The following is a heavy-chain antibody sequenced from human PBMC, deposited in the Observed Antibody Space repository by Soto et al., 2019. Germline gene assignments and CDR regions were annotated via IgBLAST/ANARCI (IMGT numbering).Heavy chain of an antibody. J-gene: IGHJ6*04. V-gene: IGHV1-18*01. CDR2: ISLYNGNT. CDR1: GYTFTSYG. CDR3: ARDMWIVAARPGYYGLDV. D-gene: IGHD6-6*01. Sequence: ASVKVSCKASGYTFTSYGISWVRQAPGQGLEWMGWISLYNGNTNDAQKLQDRVTMTTDTSTSTAYMELRSLRSDDTAVYYCARDMWIVAARPGYYGLDVWGKGTRVTVSS.